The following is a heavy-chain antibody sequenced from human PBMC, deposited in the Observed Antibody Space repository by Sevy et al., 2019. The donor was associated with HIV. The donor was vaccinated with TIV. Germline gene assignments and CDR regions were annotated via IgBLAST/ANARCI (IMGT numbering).Heavy chain of an antibody. Sequence: ASVKVSCAAFGYTFTTYDINWVRQAPGQGLEWMGWMSPNTGATEFAQKFQGRVTLTRNKSITTAYMELRSLTYEDTAIYYCARGGNGDFWSYEYYYYGMDVWGQRTTVTVSS. CDR2: MSPNTGAT. J-gene: IGHJ6*02. D-gene: IGHD3-3*01. CDR1: GYTFTTYD. V-gene: IGHV1-8*01. CDR3: ARGGNGDFWSYEYYYYGMDV.